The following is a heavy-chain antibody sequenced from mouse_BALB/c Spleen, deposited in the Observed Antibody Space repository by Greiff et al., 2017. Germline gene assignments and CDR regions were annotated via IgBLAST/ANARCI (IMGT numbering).Heavy chain of an antibody. CDR1: GYTFTDYA. CDR3: ARTLIYYYGSSYVDYAMDY. Sequence: QVQLQQSGPELVRPGVSVKISCKGSGYTFTDYAMHWVKQSHAKSLEWIGVIRTYSGNTNYNQKFKGKATMTVDKSSSTAYMELARLTSEDSAIYYCARTLIYYYGSSYVDYAMDYWGQGTSVTVAS. V-gene: IGHV1-67*01. J-gene: IGHJ4*01. D-gene: IGHD1-1*01. CDR2: IRTYSGNT.